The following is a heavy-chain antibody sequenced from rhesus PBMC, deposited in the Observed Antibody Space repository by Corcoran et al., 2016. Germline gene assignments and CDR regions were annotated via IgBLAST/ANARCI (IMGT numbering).Heavy chain of an antibody. CDR1: GGSISSSNW. D-gene: IGHD6-31*01. Sequence: QVQLQESGPAVVKPSETLSLTCAVSGGSISSSNWWSWIRQSPGKGLEWIGGIYGSGGSTESNPPLKSRVTISIDTSKTQFSLMRSAVTAADTAVYYCARHARTYGSGWPYYFDCWGQGVLVTVSS. CDR2: IYGSGGST. V-gene: IGHV4-93*02. CDR3: ARHARTYGSGWPYYFDC. J-gene: IGHJ4*01.